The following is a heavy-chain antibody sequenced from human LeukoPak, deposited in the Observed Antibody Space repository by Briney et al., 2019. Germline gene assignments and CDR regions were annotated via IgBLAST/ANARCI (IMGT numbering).Heavy chain of an antibody. CDR2: INHSGST. D-gene: IGHD2-2*01. V-gene: IGHV4-34*01. Sequence: SETLSLTCAVYGGSFSGYYWRWIRQPPGKGLEWIGEINHSGSTNYNPSLKSRVTISVDTSKNQFSLKLSSVTAADTAVYYCARGLVGPAAFDPWGQGTLVTVSS. CDR1: GGSFSGYY. J-gene: IGHJ5*02. CDR3: ARGLVGPAAFDP.